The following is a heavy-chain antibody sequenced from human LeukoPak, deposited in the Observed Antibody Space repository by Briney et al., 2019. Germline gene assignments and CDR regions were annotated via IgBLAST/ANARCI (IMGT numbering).Heavy chain of an antibody. CDR1: GGSVSSGSYY. J-gene: IGHJ6*02. V-gene: IGHV4-61*01. D-gene: IGHD1-26*01. CDR2: IYYSGST. Sequence: PSETLSLTCTVSGGSVSSGSYYWSWIRQPPGKGLEWIGYIYYSGSTNYNPSLKSRVTISVDTSKNQFSLKLSSVTAADTAVYYCARDRVVGATPRYYYYGMDVWGQGTTVTVSS. CDR3: ARDRVVGATPRYYYYGMDV.